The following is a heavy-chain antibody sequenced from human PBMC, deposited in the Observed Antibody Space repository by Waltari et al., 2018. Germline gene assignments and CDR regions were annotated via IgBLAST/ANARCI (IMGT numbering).Heavy chain of an antibody. Sequence: QVQLQESGPGLVKPSETLSLTCTVSGGSISSYYWSWIRQPPGKGLEWIGYIYYSGSTNYNPSLKSRVTISVDTSKNQFSLKLSSVTAADTAVYYCAICSSTSCPRGYYYGMDVWGQGTRVTVSS. V-gene: IGHV4-59*01. D-gene: IGHD2-2*01. CDR2: IYYSGST. CDR1: GGSISSYY. CDR3: AICSSTSCPRGYYYGMDV. J-gene: IGHJ6*02.